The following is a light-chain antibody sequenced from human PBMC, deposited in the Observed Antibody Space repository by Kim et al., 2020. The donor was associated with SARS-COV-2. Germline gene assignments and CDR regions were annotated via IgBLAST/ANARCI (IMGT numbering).Light chain of an antibody. CDR3: QQYDSPPWT. V-gene: IGKV3-20*01. J-gene: IGKJ1*01. Sequence: EIVLTQSPGTLSMSAGGRATLSCRASQSVRGTNVVWYQQKAGQAPRLVIDGALRRASGIPERFSGSGSGTDFTLTISTLETEDVAVYYCQQYDSPPWTFGQGTKVDIK. CDR1: QSVRGTN. CDR2: GAL.